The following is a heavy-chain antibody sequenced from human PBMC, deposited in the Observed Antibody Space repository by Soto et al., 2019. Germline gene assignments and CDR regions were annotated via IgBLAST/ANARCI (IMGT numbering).Heavy chain of an antibody. Sequence: GGSLRLSCAASGFTFSSYAMSWVRQAPGKGLEWVSAISGSGGSTYYADSVKGRFTISRDNSKNTLYLQMNSRRAEDTAVYYCAKDKDRLGARNVYWGQGTLVTVSS. CDR2: ISGSGGST. CDR3: AKDKDRLGARNVY. D-gene: IGHD2-15*01. CDR1: GFTFSSYA. J-gene: IGHJ4*02. V-gene: IGHV3-23*01.